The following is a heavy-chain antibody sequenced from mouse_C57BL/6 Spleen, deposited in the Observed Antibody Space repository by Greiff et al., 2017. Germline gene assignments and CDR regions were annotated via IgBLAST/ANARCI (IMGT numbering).Heavy chain of an antibody. J-gene: IGHJ2*01. Sequence: QVQLQQSGAELVRPGASVTLSCKASGYTFTDYEMHWVKQTPVHGLEWIGAIDPETGGTAYNQKFKGKAILTADKSSSTAYMELRSLTSEDSAVYYCTRSHYDYSFDYWGQGTTLTVSS. D-gene: IGHD2-4*01. CDR1: GYTFTDYE. V-gene: IGHV1-15*01. CDR3: TRSHYDYSFDY. CDR2: IDPETGGT.